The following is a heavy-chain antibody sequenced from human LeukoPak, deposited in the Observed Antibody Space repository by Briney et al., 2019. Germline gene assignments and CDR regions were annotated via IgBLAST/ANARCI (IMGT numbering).Heavy chain of an antibody. Sequence: PGRSLRLSCAASGFSFSSYWMHWVRQAPGKGLVWVARISPDGSSALSADSVRGRFTISRDNADNTLYLQSNSLRAEDTAVYYCARVSFCPRCHFDYWGQGTLVTVSS. CDR3: ARVSFCPRCHFDY. J-gene: IGHJ4*02. D-gene: IGHD2/OR15-2a*01. CDR1: GFSFSSYW. V-gene: IGHV3-74*03. CDR2: ISPDGSSA.